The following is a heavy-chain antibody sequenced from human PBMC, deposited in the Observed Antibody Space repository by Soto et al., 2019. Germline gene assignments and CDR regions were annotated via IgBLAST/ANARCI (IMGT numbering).Heavy chain of an antibody. CDR3: ASGGSSLNFDS. CDR1: GFMFSSYA. Sequence: GGSLRLSCAGSGFMFSSYAMQWVRQAPGKGLVWVSWINSDGSSTSYADSVKGRFTISRDNAKNTLYLQMNSLRAEDTAVYYCASGGSSLNFDSWGQGTLVTVSS. CDR2: INSDGSST. V-gene: IGHV3-74*01. D-gene: IGHD6-6*01. J-gene: IGHJ4*02.